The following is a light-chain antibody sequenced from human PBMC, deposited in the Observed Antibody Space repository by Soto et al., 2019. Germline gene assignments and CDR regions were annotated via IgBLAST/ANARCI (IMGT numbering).Light chain of an antibody. Sequence: QSVLTQPPSASGTPGQRVTISFSGSSSNIGSNTVNWYQQLPGTAHKLRIYSNNQRPSGVPDRFSGSKSGTSASLAISGLQSEDEADYYCAAWDDSLNGLVVFGGGTKVTVL. CDR3: AAWDDSLNGLVV. V-gene: IGLV1-44*01. J-gene: IGLJ2*01. CDR1: SSNIGSNT. CDR2: SNN.